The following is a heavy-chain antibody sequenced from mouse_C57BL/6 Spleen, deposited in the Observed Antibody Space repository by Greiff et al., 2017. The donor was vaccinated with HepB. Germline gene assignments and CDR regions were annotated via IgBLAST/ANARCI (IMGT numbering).Heavy chain of an antibody. V-gene: IGHV1-26*01. Sequence: EVKLQQSGPELVKPGASVKISCKASGYTFTDYYMNWVKQSHGKSLEWIGDINPNNGGTSYNQKFKGKATLTVDKSSSTAYMELRSLTSEDSAVYYCARIITTVPGFDYWGQGTTLTVSS. CDR3: ARIITTVPGFDY. CDR2: INPNNGGT. J-gene: IGHJ2*01. D-gene: IGHD1-1*01. CDR1: GYTFTDYY.